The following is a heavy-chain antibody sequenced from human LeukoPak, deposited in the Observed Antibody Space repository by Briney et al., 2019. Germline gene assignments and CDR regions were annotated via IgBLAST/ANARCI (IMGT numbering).Heavy chain of an antibody. CDR3: ARHRRTPYSSSSVAFDI. Sequence: SETLSLTCTVSGGSISSSSYYWGWIRQPPGKGLEWIGSIYYSGSTNYNPSLKSRVTISVDTSKNQFSLKLSSVTAADTAVYCCARHRRTPYSSSSVAFDIWGQGTMVTVSS. J-gene: IGHJ3*02. D-gene: IGHD6-6*01. V-gene: IGHV4-39*01. CDR1: GGSISSSSYY. CDR2: IYYSGST.